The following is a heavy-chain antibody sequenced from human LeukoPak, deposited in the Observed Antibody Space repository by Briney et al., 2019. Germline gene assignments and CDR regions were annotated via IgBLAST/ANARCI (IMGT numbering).Heavy chain of an antibody. V-gene: IGHV4-31*03. Sequence: PSETLSLTCTVSGGSISSGGYYWRWIRQHPGKGLEWIGYIYYSGSTYYNPSLKSRVTISVDTSKNQFSLKLSSVTAADTAVYYCARGNWNYEFDYWGQGTLVTVSS. D-gene: IGHD1-7*01. J-gene: IGHJ4*02. CDR1: GGSISSGGYY. CDR2: IYYSGST. CDR3: ARGNWNYEFDY.